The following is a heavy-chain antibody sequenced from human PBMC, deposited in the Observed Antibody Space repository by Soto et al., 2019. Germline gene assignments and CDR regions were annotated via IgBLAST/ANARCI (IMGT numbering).Heavy chain of an antibody. CDR3: ASLGVGDWANYYYYYGMDV. CDR2: VTANGGST. J-gene: IGHJ6*02. Sequence: EVQLLESGGGFVQPGGSLRLSCAATGFTFSVYAMTWVRQAPGKGLGWVSAVTANGGSTYSADSVKGRFTISRDNSKNTLFLQMNSLRAEDTAVYYCASLGVGDWANYYYYYGMDVWGQGTTVTVSS. V-gene: IGHV3-23*01. D-gene: IGHD2-21*02. CDR1: GFTFSVYA.